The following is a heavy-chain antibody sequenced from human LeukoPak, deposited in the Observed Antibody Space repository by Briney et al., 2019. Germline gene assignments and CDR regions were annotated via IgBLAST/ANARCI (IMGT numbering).Heavy chain of an antibody. CDR1: GGSFSGYY. Sequence: PSETLSLTCAVYGGSFSGYYWSWIRQPPGKGLEWIGEINHSGSTNYNPSLKSRVTISVDTSKNQFSLKLSSVTAADTAVYYCARAKKSLSGTYPARVLDVWGQGTMVTVSS. CDR2: INHSGST. CDR3: ARAKKSLSGTYPARVLDV. J-gene: IGHJ3*01. D-gene: IGHD1-26*01. V-gene: IGHV4-34*01.